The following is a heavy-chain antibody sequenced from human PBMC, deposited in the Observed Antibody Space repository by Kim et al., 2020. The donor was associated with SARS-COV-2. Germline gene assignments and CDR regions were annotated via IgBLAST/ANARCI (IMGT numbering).Heavy chain of an antibody. CDR1: GGSISSGGYY. Sequence: SETLSLTCTVSGGSISSGGYYWSWIRQHPGKGLEWIGYIYYSGSTYYNPSLKSRVTISVDTSKNQFSLKLSSVTAADTAVYYCAREAISLIVGATMYYFDYWGQGTLVTVSS. CDR2: IYYSGST. D-gene: IGHD1-26*01. V-gene: IGHV4-31*03. CDR3: AREAISLIVGATMYYFDY. J-gene: IGHJ4*02.